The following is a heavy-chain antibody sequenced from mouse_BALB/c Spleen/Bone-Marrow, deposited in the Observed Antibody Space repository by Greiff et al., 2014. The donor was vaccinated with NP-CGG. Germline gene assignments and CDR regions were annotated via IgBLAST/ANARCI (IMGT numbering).Heavy chain of an antibody. V-gene: IGHV1-54*01. CDR3: ARYDGYLDY. J-gene: IGHJ2*01. D-gene: IGHD2-3*01. CDR1: GYAFTDYL. Sequence: QVQLKESGAELVRPGTSVKVSCKASGYAFTDYLMEWLKQRPGQGLEWIGVINPGSGSTNYNEKFKDKATLTADTSSNTAYTQLSSLTSDDSAVYFCARYDGYLDYWGQGTTLTVSS. CDR2: INPGSGST.